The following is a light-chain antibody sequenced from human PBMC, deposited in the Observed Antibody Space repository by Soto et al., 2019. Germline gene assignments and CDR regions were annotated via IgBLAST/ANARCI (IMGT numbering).Light chain of an antibody. Sequence: QSVLTQPASVSGSPGQSITISCTGTSSDVGGYNYVSWYQQHPGKAPKLMIYDVSNRPSGVSNRFSGSKSGNTASLTISGLQAEDEADYYCSSYTSSSPLELFGGGTKLTVL. CDR3: SSYTSSSPLEL. CDR2: DVS. V-gene: IGLV2-14*01. CDR1: SSDVGGYNY. J-gene: IGLJ2*01.